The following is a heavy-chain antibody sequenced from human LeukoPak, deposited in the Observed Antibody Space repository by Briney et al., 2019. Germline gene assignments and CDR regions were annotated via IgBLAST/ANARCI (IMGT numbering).Heavy chain of an antibody. CDR2: ISHSGSNM. J-gene: IGHJ4*02. Sequence: GGSLRLSCAASGFTFSSYSMNWVRQAPGKGLEWVSYISHSGSNMYHADSVKGRFTISRDNAKNSLHLQMNSLRAEDTAVYYCARDGIAAAFDYWGQGTLVTVSS. D-gene: IGHD6-13*01. CDR3: ARDGIAAAFDY. V-gene: IGHV3-48*04. CDR1: GFTFSSYS.